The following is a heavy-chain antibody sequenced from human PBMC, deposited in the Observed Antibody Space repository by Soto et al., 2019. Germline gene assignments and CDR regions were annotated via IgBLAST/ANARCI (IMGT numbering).Heavy chain of an antibody. CDR1: GYSFTSYW. V-gene: IGHV5-10-1*01. J-gene: IGHJ5*02. D-gene: IGHD2-2*01. CDR3: ARHGAAPAAKNWFDP. Sequence: GESLKISCKGSGYSFTSYWISWVRQMPGKGLEWMGRIDPSDSYTNYSPSFQGHVTISADKSISTAYLQWSSLKASDTAMYYCARHGAAPAAKNWFDPWGQGTLVTVSS. CDR2: IDPSDSYT.